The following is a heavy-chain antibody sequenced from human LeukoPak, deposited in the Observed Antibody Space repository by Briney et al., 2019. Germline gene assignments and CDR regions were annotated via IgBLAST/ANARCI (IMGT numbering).Heavy chain of an antibody. D-gene: IGHD6-13*01. CDR1: GCSISSGDYY. Sequence: PSETLSLTCTVSGCSISSGDYYWSWIRQPPGKGLEWIGYIYYSGSTYYNPSLKSRITISVDTSKNQFSLRLSSVTAADTAVYYCASFRSSSWYRKYYFDYWGQGTLVTVSS. CDR3: ASFRSSSWYRKYYFDY. J-gene: IGHJ4*02. V-gene: IGHV4-30-4*01. CDR2: IYYSGST.